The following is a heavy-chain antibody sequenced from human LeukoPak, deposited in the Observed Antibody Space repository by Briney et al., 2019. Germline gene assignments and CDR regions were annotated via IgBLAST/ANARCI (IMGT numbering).Heavy chain of an antibody. J-gene: IGHJ4*02. CDR3: ARDFRPEGFDY. Sequence: ASVKVSCKASGYTFTSYGISWVRQAPGQGREWMGWISAYNGNTNYAQKLLGRVTMTTDTSTSTAYMELRSLRSDDTAVYYCARDFRPEGFDYWGQGTLVTVSS. V-gene: IGHV1-18*04. CDR2: ISAYNGNT. CDR1: GYTFTSYG. D-gene: IGHD1-14*01.